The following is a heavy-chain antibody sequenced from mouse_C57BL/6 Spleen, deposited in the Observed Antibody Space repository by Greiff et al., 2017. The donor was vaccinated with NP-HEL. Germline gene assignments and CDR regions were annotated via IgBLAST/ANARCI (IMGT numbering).Heavy chain of an antibody. D-gene: IGHD1-2*01. CDR3: ATPNYGGDYYFDY. CDR2: INPSNGGT. Sequence: QVQLQQPGTELVKPGASVKLSCKASGYTFTSYWMHWVKQRPGQGLEWIGNINPSNGGTNYNEKFKSKATLTVDKSSSTAYLQLSSLTSEDTAVYYCATPNYGGDYYFDYWGQGTTLTVSS. J-gene: IGHJ2*01. CDR1: GYTFTSYW. V-gene: IGHV1-53*01.